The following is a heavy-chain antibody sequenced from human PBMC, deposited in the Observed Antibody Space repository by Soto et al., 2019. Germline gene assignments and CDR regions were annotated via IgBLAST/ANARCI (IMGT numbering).Heavy chain of an antibody. CDR3: GSVMIGTSRHTDSDY. J-gene: IGHJ4*02. Sequence: SETLSLTCSVSGASISSRDYYWGWIRQTPGKGLEWIGNIDYNGVTYYNPSLKSRVTVSKDTSKNQFSLKVVSVTAADTAIYYCGSVMIGTSRHTDSDYWGQGTQVTVSS. D-gene: IGHD2-2*01. CDR2: IDYNGVT. CDR1: GASISSRDYY. V-gene: IGHV4-39*01.